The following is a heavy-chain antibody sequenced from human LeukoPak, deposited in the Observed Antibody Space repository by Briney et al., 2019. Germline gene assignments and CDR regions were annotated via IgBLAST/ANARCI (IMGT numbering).Heavy chain of an antibody. Sequence: SETLSLTCAVYGGSFSGYYWSWIRQPPGKGLEWIGEINHSGSTNYNPSLKSRVTISVDTSKNQFSLKLSSVTAADTAVYYCARAYYYDSSGYYYPYYFDYWGQGTLVTVSS. D-gene: IGHD3-22*01. V-gene: IGHV4-34*01. CDR2: INHSGST. CDR1: GGSFSGYY. CDR3: ARAYYYDSSGYYYPYYFDY. J-gene: IGHJ4*02.